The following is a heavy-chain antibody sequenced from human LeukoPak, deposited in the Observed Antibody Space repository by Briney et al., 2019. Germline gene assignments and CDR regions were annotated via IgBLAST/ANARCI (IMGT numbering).Heavy chain of an antibody. Sequence: PGGSLRLSCAASGFTFSNYNMNWVRQAPGKGLEWVSSIRSSTTYVYYADSVKGRFTISRDNAKNSLYLQMNSLRAEDTAVYYCARDPLTMIVGRQKRGLDYWGQGTLVTVSS. CDR1: GFTFSNYN. D-gene: IGHD3-22*01. CDR2: IRSSTTYV. V-gene: IGHV3-21*01. J-gene: IGHJ4*02. CDR3: ARDPLTMIVGRQKRGLDY.